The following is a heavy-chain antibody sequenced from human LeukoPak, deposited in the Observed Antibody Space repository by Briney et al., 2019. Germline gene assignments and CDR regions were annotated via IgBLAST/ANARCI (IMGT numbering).Heavy chain of an antibody. CDR1: GFTFSSYG. J-gene: IGHJ1*01. CDR2: IWYDGSNK. V-gene: IGHV3-33*01. CDR3: AAARVPEYFQH. D-gene: IGHD5-18*01. Sequence: GGSLRLSCAASGFTFSSYGMHWVRQAPGKGLEWVAVIWYDGSNKYYADSVKGRFTISRDNSKNTLYLQMNSLRAEDTAVYYCAAARVPEYFQHWGQGTLVTVSS.